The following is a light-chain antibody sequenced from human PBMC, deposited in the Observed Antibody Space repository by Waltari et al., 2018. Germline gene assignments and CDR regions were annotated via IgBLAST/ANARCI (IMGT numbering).Light chain of an antibody. Sequence: DIQMTQSPSSLSASVGHRVTITCRASQSISNYLTWYQQKPGQAPNLLSYATSSLQSGVPSRFTGSGSGTDFTLTISSLQPEDFATYYCQQSYGTLWTFGQGTKVEI. V-gene: IGKV1-39*01. CDR3: QQSYGTLWT. CDR1: QSISNY. CDR2: ATS. J-gene: IGKJ1*01.